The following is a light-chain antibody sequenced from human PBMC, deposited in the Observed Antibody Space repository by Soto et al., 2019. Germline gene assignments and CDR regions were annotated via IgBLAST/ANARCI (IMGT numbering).Light chain of an antibody. CDR2: AAS. V-gene: IGKV1-39*01. CDR1: QFISSY. J-gene: IGKJ1*01. CDR3: QQTYYTPKT. Sequence: DIQMTQSPASLSASVGVRVTITCRASQFISSYLNWYQQKPGKAPNLLIYAASSLQSGVPSRFSGSGSGTDFTLTISSLQPEDFATYYCQQTYYTPKTFGQGTKVEIK.